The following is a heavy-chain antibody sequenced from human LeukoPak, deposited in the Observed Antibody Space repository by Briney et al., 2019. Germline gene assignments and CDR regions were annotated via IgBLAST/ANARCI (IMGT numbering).Heavy chain of an antibody. CDR2: ISTSGSDT. CDR3: AKGGNYAPLDY. V-gene: IGHV3-23*01. D-gene: IGHD1-7*01. J-gene: IGHJ4*02. Sequence: VXXAPXXXLXWVAAISTSGSDTIYTDSVKDRFTISRDNSKNTLYLQMNSLRAEDTAVYYCAKGGNYAPLDYWGQGTLVTVSS.